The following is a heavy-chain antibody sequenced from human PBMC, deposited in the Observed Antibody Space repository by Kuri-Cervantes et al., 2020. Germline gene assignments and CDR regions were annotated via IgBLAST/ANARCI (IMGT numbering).Heavy chain of an antibody. J-gene: IGHJ6*02. CDR1: GFTFSSYG. CDR3: ARDRWNDLYYYGMDV. Sequence: GGSLRLSCAASGFTFSSYGMHWVRQAPGKGLEWVAVISYDGSNKYYADSVKGRFTISRDNSKNTLYLQMNSLRAEDTAVYYCARDRWNDLYYYGMDVWGQGTTVTVSS. V-gene: IGHV3-30*03. D-gene: IGHD1-1*01. CDR2: ISYDGSNK.